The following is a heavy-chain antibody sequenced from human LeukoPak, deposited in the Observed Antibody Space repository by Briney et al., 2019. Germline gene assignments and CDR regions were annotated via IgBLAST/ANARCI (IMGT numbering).Heavy chain of an antibody. Sequence: GGSLRLSCETSGFTFSSYAMSWVRRAPGKGLEWVSTISGTGGRTYYADSVKGRFTVSRDNSKNTLYLQMNSLRAEDTAVYYCAKVVLNYLFRGVEDWGQGTLVTVSS. J-gene: IGHJ4*02. CDR1: GFTFSSYA. V-gene: IGHV3-23*01. D-gene: IGHD1-7*01. CDR3: AKVVLNYLFRGVED. CDR2: ISGTGGRT.